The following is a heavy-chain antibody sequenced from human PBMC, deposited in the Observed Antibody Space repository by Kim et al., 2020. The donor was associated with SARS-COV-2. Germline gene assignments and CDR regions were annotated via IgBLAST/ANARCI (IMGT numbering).Heavy chain of an antibody. V-gene: IGHV4-30-4*08. CDR3: TGQLRDPTSLGDSYP. D-gene: IGHD1-26*01. CDR2: THPCRGTT. Sequence: SETLSLTCGVSGASITSSNYYWTWFRQRPGKGLEWIGNTHPCRGTTSSNPSLKRRLNSSFDATNQQFSLQLTSVTAAAAAVYYWTGQLRDPTSLGDSYP. CDR1: GASITSSNYY. J-gene: IGHJ5*02.